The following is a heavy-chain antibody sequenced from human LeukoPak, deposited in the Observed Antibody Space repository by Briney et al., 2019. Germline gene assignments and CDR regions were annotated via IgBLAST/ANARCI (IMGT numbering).Heavy chain of an antibody. V-gene: IGHV3-33*01. Sequence: GGSLRLSCEASGFTFSSYGMHWVRQAPGKGLEWVAVIWYDGSNKYYADSVKGRFTISRDNSKNTLYLQMNSLRAEDTAVYYCATGRDAYKSGCWGQGTLVTVSS. CDR2: IWYDGSNK. CDR3: ATGRDAYKSGC. CDR1: GFTFSSYG. D-gene: IGHD5-24*01. J-gene: IGHJ4*02.